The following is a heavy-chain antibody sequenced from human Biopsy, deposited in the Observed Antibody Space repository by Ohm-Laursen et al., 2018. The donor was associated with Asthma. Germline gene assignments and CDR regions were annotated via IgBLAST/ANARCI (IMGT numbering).Heavy chain of an antibody. V-gene: IGHV1-3*01. CDR2: INAGKGHT. CDR1: GYTFTSYA. Sequence: ASVKVSCKTSGYTFTSYAMHWVRQAPGQRLEWMGWINAGKGHTKYSQKFQGRVTITRDTSASTAYMELSSLRSEDTAVYYCARTYYDFLTGQVNDAFDIWGQGTMVTVSS. D-gene: IGHD3-9*01. CDR3: ARTYYDFLTGQVNDAFDI. J-gene: IGHJ3*02.